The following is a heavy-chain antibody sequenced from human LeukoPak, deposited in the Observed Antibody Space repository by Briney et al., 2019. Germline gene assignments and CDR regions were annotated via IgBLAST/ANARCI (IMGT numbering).Heavy chain of an antibody. D-gene: IGHD3-22*01. CDR3: ARLRGNYYDSSGPGDWNY. V-gene: IGHV4-4*02. CDR2: IYHSGST. Sequence: SETLSLTCAVSGGSISSSNWWSWVRQPPGKGLEWIGEIYHSGSTNYNPSLKSRVTISVDKSKNQFSLKLSSVTTADTAVYYCARLRGNYYDSSGPGDWNYWGQGTLVTVSS. CDR1: GGSISSSNW. J-gene: IGHJ4*02.